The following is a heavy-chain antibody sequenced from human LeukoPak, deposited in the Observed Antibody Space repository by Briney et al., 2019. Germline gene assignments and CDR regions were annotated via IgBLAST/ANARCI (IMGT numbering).Heavy chain of an antibody. D-gene: IGHD6-13*01. CDR3: ARDIAAEGNFDY. CDR2: IHYSGST. Sequence: RSSETLSLTCTVSGGSISSYYWSWIRQPPGKGLEWIGYIHYSGSTNYNPSLKSRVTISVDTSKNQFSLKLSSVTAADTAVYYCARDIAAEGNFDYWGQGTLVTVSS. V-gene: IGHV4-59*01. J-gene: IGHJ4*02. CDR1: GGSISSYY.